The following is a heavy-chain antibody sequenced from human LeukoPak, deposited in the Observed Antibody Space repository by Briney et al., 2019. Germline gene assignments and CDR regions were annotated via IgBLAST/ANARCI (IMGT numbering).Heavy chain of an antibody. J-gene: IGHJ4*02. Sequence: GGSLRLSCAASGFTFSSFGMNWVRQAPGKGLEWVSSISSSSSYTYYADSVKGRFTISRDNAKNSLYLQMNSLRAEDTAVYYCVKDNPLDYWGQGTLVIVSS. CDR3: VKDNPLDY. D-gene: IGHD1-14*01. V-gene: IGHV3-21*01. CDR1: GFTFSSFG. CDR2: ISSSSSYT.